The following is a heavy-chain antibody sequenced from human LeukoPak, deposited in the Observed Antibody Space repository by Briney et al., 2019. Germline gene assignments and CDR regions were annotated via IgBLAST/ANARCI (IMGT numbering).Heavy chain of an antibody. J-gene: IGHJ4*02. CDR3: AKDSAGYSYANFDY. CDR2: ISGSGGST. V-gene: IGHV3-23*01. D-gene: IGHD5-18*01. CDR1: GFTFSSYA. Sequence: GGSLRLSCAASGFTFSSYAMSWVRQAPGKGLEWVSAISGSGGSTYYADSVKGRVTISRDNSKNTLYLQMNNLRAEDTAVYYCAKDSAGYSYANFDYGGQGTLVTVPS.